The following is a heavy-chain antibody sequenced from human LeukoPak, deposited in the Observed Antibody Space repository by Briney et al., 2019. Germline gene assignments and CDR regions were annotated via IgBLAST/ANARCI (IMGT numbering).Heavy chain of an antibody. CDR1: GGSISSYY. V-gene: IGHV4-4*07. D-gene: IGHD1-1*01. CDR3: ARAERSPYYYYYMDV. J-gene: IGHJ6*03. CDR2: IYTSGST. Sequence: SETLSLTCTVSGGSISSYYWSWIRQPAGKGLEWIGRIYTSGSTNYNPSLKSRVTMSVDTPKNQFSLKLSSVTAADTAVYYCARAERSPYYYYYMDVWGKGTTVTISS.